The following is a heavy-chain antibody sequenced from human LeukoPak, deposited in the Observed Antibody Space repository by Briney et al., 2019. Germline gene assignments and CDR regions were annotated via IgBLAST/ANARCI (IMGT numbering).Heavy chain of an antibody. CDR2: ISYDGSNK. J-gene: IGHJ4*02. Sequence: GGSLRLSRAASGFTFSNNGMDWVRQAPGKGLEWVAVISYDGSNKYYADSVKGRFTISRDNSKNTLYLQMNSLRAEDTAVYYCAKSPSRYDFWSSYYSYFDYWGRGTLVTVSS. V-gene: IGHV3-30*18. CDR3: AKSPSRYDFWSSYYSYFDY. CDR1: GFTFSNNG. D-gene: IGHD3-3*01.